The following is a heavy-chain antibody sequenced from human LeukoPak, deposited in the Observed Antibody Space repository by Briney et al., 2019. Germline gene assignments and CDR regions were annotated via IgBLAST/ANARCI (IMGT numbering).Heavy chain of an antibody. D-gene: IGHD6-6*01. CDR3: AREYSTSSTAFDI. CDR1: GGSFSGYY. Sequence: SETLSLTCAVYGGSFSGYYWCWIRQPPGKGLEWIGKINHSGSTNYNPSLKSRVTISLDSSKNQFSLKLSSVTAADTAVYYCAREYSTSSTAFDIWGQGTKVTDSS. V-gene: IGHV4-34*01. J-gene: IGHJ3*02. CDR2: INHSGST.